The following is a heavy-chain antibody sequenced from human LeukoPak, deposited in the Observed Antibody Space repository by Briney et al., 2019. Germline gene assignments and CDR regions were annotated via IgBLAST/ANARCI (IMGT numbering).Heavy chain of an antibody. CDR1: GGSFSNYY. CDR2: INDSGTI. J-gene: IGHJ6*03. D-gene: IGHD1-7*01. Sequence: SETLSLTCAVYGGSFSNYYWSWLRQPPGKGLEWIGEINDSGTINYNPSLMSRVTISVDKSKNQFSLKLSSVTAADAAVYYCARRWNYGRNYYIDVWGKGATVSVSS. CDR3: ARRWNYGRNYYIDV. V-gene: IGHV4-34*01.